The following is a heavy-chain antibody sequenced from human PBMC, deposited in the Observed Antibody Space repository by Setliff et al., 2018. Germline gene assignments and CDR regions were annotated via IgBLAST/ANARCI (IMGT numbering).Heavy chain of an antibody. CDR1: GASITNINYY. V-gene: IGHV4-39*07. D-gene: IGHD5-18*01. CDR3: ARLPPLHTPMALTFDY. Sequence: SETLSLTCTVSGASITNINYYWGLIRQPPGKGLEWIGSIFYSGRTFYNPSLKSRVTISVDTSKNQFSLELRSVTAADTAVYYCARLPPLHTPMALTFDYWDQGILVTVSS. CDR2: IFYSGRT. J-gene: IGHJ4*02.